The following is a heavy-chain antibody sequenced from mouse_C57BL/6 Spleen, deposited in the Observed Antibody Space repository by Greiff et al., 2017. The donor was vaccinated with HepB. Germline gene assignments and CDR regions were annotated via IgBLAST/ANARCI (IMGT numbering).Heavy chain of an antibody. CDR2: INPSTGGT. CDR3: AQTAQATLFAY. V-gene: IGHV1-43*01. J-gene: IGHJ3*01. Sequence: EVQLQQSGPELVKPGASVKISCKASGYSFTGYYMHWVKQSSEKSLEWIGEINPSTGGTSYNQKLKGKATLTVDKSSSTAYMQLKSLTSEDSAVYYCAQTAQATLFAYWGQGTLVTVSA. D-gene: IGHD3-2*02. CDR1: GYSFTGYY.